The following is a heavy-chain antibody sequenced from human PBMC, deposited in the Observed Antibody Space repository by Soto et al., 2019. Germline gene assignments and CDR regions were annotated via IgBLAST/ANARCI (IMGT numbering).Heavy chain of an antibody. V-gene: IGHV1-46*01. Sequence: ASVKVSCTASGYTFTSYYMHWVRQAPGQGLEWMGIINPSSGSTSYAQKFQGRVTMTRDTSTSTVYMEMSSLRSEDTAVYYCAIGDCANGVCYFDYWGQGTLVAV. CDR1: GYTFTSYY. CDR2: INPSSGST. CDR3: AIGDCANGVCYFDY. J-gene: IGHJ4*02. D-gene: IGHD2-8*01.